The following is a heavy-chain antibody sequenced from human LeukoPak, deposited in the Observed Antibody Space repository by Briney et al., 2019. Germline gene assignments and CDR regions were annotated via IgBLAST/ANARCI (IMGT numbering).Heavy chain of an antibody. CDR3: ARRGYSSSWSD. J-gene: IGHJ4*02. CDR2: IYPGDSET. V-gene: IGHV5-51*01. D-gene: IGHD6-13*01. Sequence: GESLKISCKGSGYSFTTYWIGWVRQMPGKGLEWMGIIYPGDSETRYSPSFQGQVTISADKSISTAYLQWSSLKASDTATYYCARRGYSSSWSDWGQGTRVTVSS. CDR1: GYSFTTYW.